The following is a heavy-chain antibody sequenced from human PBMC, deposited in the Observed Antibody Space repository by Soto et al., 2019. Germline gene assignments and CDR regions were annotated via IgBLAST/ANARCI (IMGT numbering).Heavy chain of an antibody. J-gene: IGHJ4*02. D-gene: IGHD3-10*01. CDR1: GFTFSYYE. CDR3: ARDLGDCIDGISSSRGFSH. V-gene: IGHV3-48*03. Sequence: PRGSLIVSCASSGFTFSYYEMNWVRQAPGRGLEWISFIYSGGSTIYYADSVKGRFTVSRDNAKSSLFLQMNSLRAEDTAVYYCARDLGDCIDGISSSRGFSHWGQGTLVTVSS. CDR2: IYSGGSTI.